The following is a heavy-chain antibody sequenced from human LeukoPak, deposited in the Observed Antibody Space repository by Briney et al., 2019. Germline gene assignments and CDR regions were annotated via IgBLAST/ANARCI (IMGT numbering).Heavy chain of an antibody. V-gene: IGHV2-5*01. J-gene: IGHJ3*02. D-gene: IGHD2-21*02. CDR2: IYWNDDK. CDR3: THTEVTRHAFDI. CDR1: GFSLSTSGVG. Sequence: SGPTLVKPTQTLTLTCTFSGFSLSTSGVGVGWIRQPPGKALEWLALIYWNDDKRYSPSLKSRLTITKDTSKNQVVLTMTNLDPVDTATYYCTHTEVTRHAFDIWGQGTMVTVSS.